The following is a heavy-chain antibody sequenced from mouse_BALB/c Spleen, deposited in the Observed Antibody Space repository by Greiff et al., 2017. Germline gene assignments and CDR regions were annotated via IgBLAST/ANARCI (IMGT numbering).Heavy chain of an antibody. CDR2: IWAGGST. CDR3: AKNPNYYGSSLYAMDY. V-gene: IGHV2-9*02. CDR1: GFSLTSYG. Sequence: VKLQESGPGLVAPSQSLSITCTVSGFSLTSYGVHWVRQPPGKGLEWLGVIWAGGSTNYNSALMSRLSISKDNSKSQVFLKMNSLQTDDTAMYYCAKNPNYYGSSLYAMDYWGQGTSVTDSS. D-gene: IGHD1-1*01. J-gene: IGHJ4*01.